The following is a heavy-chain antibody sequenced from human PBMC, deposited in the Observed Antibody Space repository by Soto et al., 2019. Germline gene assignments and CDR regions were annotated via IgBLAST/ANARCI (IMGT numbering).Heavy chain of an antibody. CDR2: IYYSGRT. CDR1: GGSISSYY. CDR3: ARQGGHSFPFDY. J-gene: IGHJ4*02. D-gene: IGHD5-18*01. Sequence: SETLSLTCTVSGGSISSYYWSWIRQPPGKGLEWIGYIYYSGRTNYNPSLKSRVTISVDTSKNQFSLKLSSVTAADTAVYYCARQGGHSFPFDYWGQGTLVTVSS. V-gene: IGHV4-59*08.